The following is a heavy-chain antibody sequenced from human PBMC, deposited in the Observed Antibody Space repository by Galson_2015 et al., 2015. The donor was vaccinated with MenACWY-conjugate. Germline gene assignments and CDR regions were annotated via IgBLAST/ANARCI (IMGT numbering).Heavy chain of an antibody. CDR2: IKADGSFS. Sequence: YLRLPCAAFGFSFNNYWMHWVRQPPGKGLVWFSSIKADGSFSNYADSVKGRFTISTDNAKNMVYLQMDGLGDEDTAVYFCARDNNWSFDSWGQGTLVTVSS. CDR1: GFSFNNYW. J-gene: IGHJ4*02. CDR3: ARDNNWSFDS. V-gene: IGHV3-74*01. D-gene: IGHD1-1*01.